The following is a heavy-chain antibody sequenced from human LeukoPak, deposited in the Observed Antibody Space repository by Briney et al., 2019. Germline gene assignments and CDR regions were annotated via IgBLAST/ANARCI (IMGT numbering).Heavy chain of an antibody. V-gene: IGHV3-74*01. CDR2: INTDGST. J-gene: IGHJ3*02. Sequence: GGSLRLSCVASGFTFSSYWMHWVRQAPGKGLVWVSRINTDGSTTYADSVKGRFTISRDNAQNTLYLQMNSLRAEDTAVYFCARGSLAGAGLYAFDIWGRGTMVTVSS. CDR3: ARGSLAGAGLYAFDI. D-gene: IGHD1-26*01. CDR1: GFTFSSYW.